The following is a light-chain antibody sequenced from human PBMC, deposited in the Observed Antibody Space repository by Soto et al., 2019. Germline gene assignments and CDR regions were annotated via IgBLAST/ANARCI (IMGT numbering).Light chain of an antibody. Sequence: QAVVTQEASLSVSPGTTVTLTCGLSSGSVSANYYPSWYQQTPDQAPRTLIYNTNTRSSGVPDRFSGSILGNKAALTITGAQADDESDYYCVLYMGSGIWVFGGGTKVTVL. V-gene: IGLV8-61*01. CDR3: VLYMGSGIWV. CDR2: NTN. CDR1: SGSVSANYY. J-gene: IGLJ3*02.